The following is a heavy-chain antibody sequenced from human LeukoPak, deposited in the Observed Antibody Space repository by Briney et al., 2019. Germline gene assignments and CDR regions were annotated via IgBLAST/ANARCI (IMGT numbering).Heavy chain of an antibody. J-gene: IGHJ4*02. CDR1: GFTFSSYG. CDR3: AKAAGLEWELLRPVDY. D-gene: IGHD1-26*01. V-gene: IGHV3-30*18. Sequence: AGRSLRLSCAASGFTFSSYGMHWVRQAPGKGLEWVAVISYDGSNKYYADSVKGRFTISRDNPKNTLYLQMNSLRAEDTAVYYCAKAAGLEWELLRPVDYWGQGTLVTVSS. CDR2: ISYDGSNK.